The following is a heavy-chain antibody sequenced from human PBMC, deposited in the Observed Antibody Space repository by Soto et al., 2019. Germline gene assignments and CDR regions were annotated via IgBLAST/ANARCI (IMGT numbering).Heavy chain of an antibody. CDR1: SGSISSSNW. D-gene: IGHD4-17*01. Sequence: SETLSLTCAVSSGSISSSNWWSWVRRPPGKGLEWIGEIYHSGSTNYNPSLKSRVTISVDKSKNQFSLKLSSVTAADTAVYYCARVSATVMVNYFDYWGQGTLVTVSS. J-gene: IGHJ4*02. V-gene: IGHV4-4*02. CDR3: ARVSATVMVNYFDY. CDR2: IYHSGST.